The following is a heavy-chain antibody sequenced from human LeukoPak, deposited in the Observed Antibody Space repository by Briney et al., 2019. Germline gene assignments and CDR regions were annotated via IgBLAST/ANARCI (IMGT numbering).Heavy chain of an antibody. Sequence: SETLSLTCAVYGGSFSGYYRSWIRQPPGKGLEWIGYIYYNGNTNYIPSLKSRVTISVDTSKNQFSLRLSSVTAADTAVCYCARNGNWNYLDYWGQGTLVTVSS. CDR1: GGSFSGYY. CDR3: ARNGNWNYLDY. D-gene: IGHD1-1*01. V-gene: IGHV4-59*08. J-gene: IGHJ4*02. CDR2: IYYNGNT.